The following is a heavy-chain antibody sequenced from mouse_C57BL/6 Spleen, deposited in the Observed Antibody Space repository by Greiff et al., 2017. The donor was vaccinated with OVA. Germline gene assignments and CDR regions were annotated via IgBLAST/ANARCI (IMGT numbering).Heavy chain of an antibody. CDR2: INPSSGYT. J-gene: IGHJ3*01. D-gene: IGHD1-1*02. V-gene: IGHV1-4*01. CDR1: GYTFTSYT. Sequence: VKLQESGAELARPGASVKMSCKASGYTFTSYTMHWVKQRPGQGLEWIGYINPSSGYTKYNQKFKDKATLTADKSSSTAYMQLSSLTSEDSAVYYCARDEYGPAYWGQGTLVTVSA. CDR3: ARDEYGPAY.